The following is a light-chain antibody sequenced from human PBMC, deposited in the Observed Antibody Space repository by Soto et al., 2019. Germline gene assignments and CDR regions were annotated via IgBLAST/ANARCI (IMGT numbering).Light chain of an antibody. J-gene: IGKJ1*01. CDR3: QQRSNWPWT. CDR1: QSISSY. CDR2: DAS. Sequence: EIVLTQSPATLSLSPGERATLSCRASQSISSYLAWYQQKPGQAPRLLIYDASNSATGIPARFSGSGSGADFTLTISSLEPEDFAVDYCQQRSNWPWTFGQGTKVEIK. V-gene: IGKV3-11*01.